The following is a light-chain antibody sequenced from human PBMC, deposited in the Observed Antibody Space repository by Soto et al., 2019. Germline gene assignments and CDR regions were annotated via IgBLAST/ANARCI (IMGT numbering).Light chain of an antibody. J-gene: IGLJ1*01. CDR2: DVD. Sequence: QSALTQPPSVSGSPGQSITISCTGNSSDVGGYNYVSWYQQYPGKAPKLMIYDVDTRPSGVSNRFSGSKSGNTASLTISGLQADDEADYYCSSYTNSNTLVFGSGTKVTVL. V-gene: IGLV2-14*01. CDR1: SSDVGGYNY. CDR3: SSYTNSNTLV.